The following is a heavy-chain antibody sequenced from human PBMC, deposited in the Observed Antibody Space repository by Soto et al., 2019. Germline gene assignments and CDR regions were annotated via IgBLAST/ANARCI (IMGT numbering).Heavy chain of an antibody. CDR2: IWYDGSNK. J-gene: IGHJ6*03. CDR1: GFTFSSYG. Sequence: GGSLRLSCAASGFTFSSYGMHWVRQAPGKGLEWVAVIWYDGSNKYYADSVKGRFTISRDNSKNTLYLQMNSLRAEDTAVYYCARESYDFWSGLIYYMDVWGKGTTVTVSS. CDR3: ARESYDFWSGLIYYMDV. V-gene: IGHV3-33*01. D-gene: IGHD3-3*01.